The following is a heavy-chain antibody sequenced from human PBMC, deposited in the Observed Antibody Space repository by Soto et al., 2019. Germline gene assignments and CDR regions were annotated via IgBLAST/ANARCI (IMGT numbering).Heavy chain of an antibody. V-gene: IGHV3-11*01. Sequence: GSLRLSCAASGFTFSDYYMSWIRQAPGKGLEWVSYISSSGSTIYYADSVKGRFTISRDNAKNSLNLQMNSLRAEDTAVYYCASPVPDDYGDPDTTRNWFDPWGQGTLVTVSS. CDR3: ASPVPDDYGDPDTTRNWFDP. J-gene: IGHJ5*02. CDR2: ISSSGSTI. CDR1: GFTFSDYY. D-gene: IGHD4-17*01.